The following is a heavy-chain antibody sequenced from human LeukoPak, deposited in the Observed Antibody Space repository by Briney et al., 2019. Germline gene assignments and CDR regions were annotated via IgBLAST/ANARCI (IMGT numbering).Heavy chain of an antibody. CDR3: ASLGHSSGWYPDY. D-gene: IGHD6-19*01. Sequence: SETLSLTCTVSGGSISRYYWGWVRQPPRKGLEWIGYIYYSGSTNYNPSLKSGVTISVDTSKNQFSLKLSSVTAADTAVYYWASLGHSSGWYPDYWGQGTLVTVSS. CDR2: IYYSGST. V-gene: IGHV4-59*01. J-gene: IGHJ4*02. CDR1: GGSISRYY.